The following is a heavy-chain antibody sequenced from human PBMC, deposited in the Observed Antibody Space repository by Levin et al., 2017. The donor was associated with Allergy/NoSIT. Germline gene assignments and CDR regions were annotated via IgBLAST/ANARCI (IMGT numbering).Heavy chain of an antibody. J-gene: IGHJ4*02. CDR3: TTEGRSGEGSDY. D-gene: IGHD1-26*01. CDR2: IKSKTDGGTT. CDR1: GFTFSNAW. V-gene: IGHV3-15*01. Sequence: GESLKISCAASGFTFSNAWMSWVRQAPGKGLEWVGRIKSKTDGGTTDYAAPVKGRFTISRDDSKTTLYLQMNSLKTEDTAVYYCTTEGRSGEGSDYWGQGTLVTVSS.